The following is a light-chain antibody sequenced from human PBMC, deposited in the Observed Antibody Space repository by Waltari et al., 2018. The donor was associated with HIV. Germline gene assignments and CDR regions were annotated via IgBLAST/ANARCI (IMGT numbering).Light chain of an antibody. Sequence: SYELTQPPSVSVSPGQTATITCPGDSLSGQYASWYQKKPGQAPVAIIYKDTERPSGIPERFSGSSSGKTVTLIINEAQTEDEADYYCQSADSSGGFRVFGGGTRLSVL. CDR3: QSADSSGGFRV. V-gene: IGLV3-25*03. CDR2: KDT. J-gene: IGLJ3*02. CDR1: SLSGQY.